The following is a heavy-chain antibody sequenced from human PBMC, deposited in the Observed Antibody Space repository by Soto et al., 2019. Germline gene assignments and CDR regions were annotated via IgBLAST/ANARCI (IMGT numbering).Heavy chain of an antibody. CDR2: INPNSGGT. D-gene: IGHD6-19*01. Sequence: ASVKVSFKASGYTFTGYYMHWVRQAPGQGLEWMGWINPNSGGTNYAQKFQGWVTMTRDTSISTAYMELSRLRSDDTAVYYCARGVGGWSYYYYGMDVWGQGTTVTVSS. V-gene: IGHV1-2*04. CDR1: GYTFTGYY. CDR3: ARGVGGWSYYYYGMDV. J-gene: IGHJ6*02.